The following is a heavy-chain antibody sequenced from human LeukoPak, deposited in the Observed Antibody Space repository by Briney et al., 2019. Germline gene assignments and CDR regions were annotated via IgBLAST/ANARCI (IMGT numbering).Heavy chain of an antibody. V-gene: IGHV4-59*01. Sequence: SETLSLTCTVSGGSISSYYWSWIRQPPGKGLEWIGYIYYSGSTKYNPSLKSRVTISVDTSKNQFSLKLSSVTAADTAVYYCARKELAADYFDYWGQGTLVTVSS. CDR2: IYYSGST. J-gene: IGHJ4*02. CDR3: ARKELAADYFDY. CDR1: GGSISSYY. D-gene: IGHD6-13*01.